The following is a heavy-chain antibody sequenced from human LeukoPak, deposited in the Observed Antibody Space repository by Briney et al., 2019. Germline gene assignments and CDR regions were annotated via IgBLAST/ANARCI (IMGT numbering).Heavy chain of an antibody. CDR2: IYTSGST. D-gene: IGHD4-17*01. V-gene: IGHV4-61*02. J-gene: IGHJ5*02. CDR3: AREVPLRQNWFDP. CDR1: GGSISSGSYY. Sequence: PSQTLSLTCTVSGGSISSGSYYWSWIRQPAGKGLEWIGRIYTSGSTNYNPSLKSRVTISVDTSKNQFSLKLSSVTAADTAVYYCAREVPLRQNWFDPWGQGTLVTVSS.